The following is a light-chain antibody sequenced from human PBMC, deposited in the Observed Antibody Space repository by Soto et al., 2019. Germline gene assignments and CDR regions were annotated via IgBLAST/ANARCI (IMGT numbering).Light chain of an antibody. CDR3: SSYTSSSTLSTYV. CDR1: SSDVGGYNY. V-gene: IGLV2-14*03. Sequence: QSALTQPASVSGSPGQSITISCTGISSDVGGYNYVSWYQHHPGKAPKLMIYDVSNRPSGVSNRFSGSKSGNTASLIISGLQAEDEADYYCSSYTSSSTLSTYVFGTGTKLTVL. CDR2: DVS. J-gene: IGLJ1*01.